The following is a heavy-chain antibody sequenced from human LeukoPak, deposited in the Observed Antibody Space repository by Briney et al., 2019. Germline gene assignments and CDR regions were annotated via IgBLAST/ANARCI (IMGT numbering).Heavy chain of an antibody. V-gene: IGHV1-18*04. Sequence: AASVKVSCKASGYTFTSNGISWVRQAPGQGLEWMGWISVYNGNTNYAQKLQGRVTMTTDTSTSTAYMELRSLRSDDTAVYYCARNVGGTRGAPFDYWGQGTLVTVSS. D-gene: IGHD1-26*01. CDR3: ARNVGGTRGAPFDY. J-gene: IGHJ4*02. CDR1: GYTFTSNG. CDR2: ISVYNGNT.